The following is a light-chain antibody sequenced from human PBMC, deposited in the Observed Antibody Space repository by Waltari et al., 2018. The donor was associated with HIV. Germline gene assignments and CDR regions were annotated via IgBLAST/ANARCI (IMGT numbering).Light chain of an antibody. CDR1: FSHLGANP. CDR2: GHN. CDR3: SAWDDSLRATV. J-gene: IGLJ1*01. V-gene: IGLV1-44*01. Sequence: QSVMSHPPSASGTPGQTVTISCSGRFSHLGANPVNWYQQIPGTAPRLLIYGHNQRPSGVPDRFSGSRSGTSASLTIGGLQSEDEADYYCSAWDDSLRATVFGTGTRVTVL.